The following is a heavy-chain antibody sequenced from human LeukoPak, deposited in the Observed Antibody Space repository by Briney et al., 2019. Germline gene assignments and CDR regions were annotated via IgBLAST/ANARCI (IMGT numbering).Heavy chain of an antibody. CDR2: ISGRCDNT. CDR3: AKMKGHPLPKSYMDV. V-gene: IGHV3-23*01. J-gene: IGHJ6*01. Sequence: PGGALTLTFPASGFTFSGFAMSWVGRTPGKGLDGVAGISGRCDNTLYADSVKGRFTTSRDNSKTTLYLEMNSLRAEDTAIYYCAKMKGHPLPKSYMDVWGQGTTVTVSS. CDR1: GFTFSGFA.